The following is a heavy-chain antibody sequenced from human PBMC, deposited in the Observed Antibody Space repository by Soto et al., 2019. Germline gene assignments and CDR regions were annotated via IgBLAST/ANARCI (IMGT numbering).Heavy chain of an antibody. V-gene: IGHV3-23*01. D-gene: IGHD6-6*01. CDR3: ASSSALWHGMDA. Sequence: LRLSCAAPGFRFSSYAMSWVRQAPGQGPEWLSVISASGGSAYYADSVRGRFTISRDNSKNTLYLQMKSLGAEDTAVYYCASSSALWHGMDAWGQGTTVTVSS. CDR2: ISASGGSA. CDR1: GFRFSSYA. J-gene: IGHJ6*02.